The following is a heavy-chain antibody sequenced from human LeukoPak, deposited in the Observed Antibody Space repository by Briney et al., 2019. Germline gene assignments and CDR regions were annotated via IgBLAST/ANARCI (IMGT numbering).Heavy chain of an antibody. Sequence: PGGSLRLSCAASGFTFSSYSMNWVRQAPGKGLEWVSYISSSSSTIYYADSVKGRFTISRDNAKNSLYLQMNSLRAEDTAVYYCARLSGWYGDAFDIWGQGTMVTVSS. CDR3: ARLSGWYGDAFDI. V-gene: IGHV3-48*04. CDR1: GFTFSSYS. D-gene: IGHD6-19*01. J-gene: IGHJ3*02. CDR2: ISSSSSTI.